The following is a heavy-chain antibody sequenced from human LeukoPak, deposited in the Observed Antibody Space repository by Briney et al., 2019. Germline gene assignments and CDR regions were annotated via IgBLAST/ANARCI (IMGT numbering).Heavy chain of an antibody. J-gene: IGHJ4*02. CDR2: TSYDGTNK. V-gene: IGHV3-30*18. CDR3: TKGVLGRTQSVSAGLDH. CDR1: GFTFSDYG. D-gene: IGHD7-27*01. Sequence: PGGSLRLSCAASGFTFSDYGMHWVRQAPGKGLEWVTVTSYDGTNKYYADSVKGRFTISRDNSRNTLYQQMNSLRVEDTAVYYCTKGVLGRTQSVSAGLDHWGQGTLVTVSS.